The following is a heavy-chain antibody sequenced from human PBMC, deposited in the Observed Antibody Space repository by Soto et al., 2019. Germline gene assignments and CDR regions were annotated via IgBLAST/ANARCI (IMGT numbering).Heavy chain of an antibody. CDR3: ARSIVVVTALDY. CDR1: GYTFTSYA. CDR2: INAGNGNT. J-gene: IGHJ4*02. Sequence: VQLVQSGAEEKKPGASVKVSCKASGYTFTSYAMHWVRQAPGQRLEWMGWINAGNGNTKYSQKFQGRVTITRDTSVSTAYMELSSLRSEDTAVYYCARSIVVVTALDYWGQGTLVTVSS. V-gene: IGHV1-3*05. D-gene: IGHD2-21*02.